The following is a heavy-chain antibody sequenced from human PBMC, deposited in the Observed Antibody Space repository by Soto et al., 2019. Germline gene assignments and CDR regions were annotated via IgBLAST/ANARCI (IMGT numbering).Heavy chain of an antibody. V-gene: IGHV3-33*01. Sequence: QVQLVESGGGVVQPGRSLRLSCAASGFTFSSYGMHWVRQAPGKGLEWVAVIWYDGSNKYYADSVKGRFTISRDNSNNTLYLQMNSLRAEDTAVYYCARDPYGDYVKGFDYLVQGTLVTVSS. J-gene: IGHJ4*01. CDR1: GFTFSSYG. CDR3: ARDPYGDYVKGFDY. CDR2: IWYDGSNK. D-gene: IGHD4-17*01.